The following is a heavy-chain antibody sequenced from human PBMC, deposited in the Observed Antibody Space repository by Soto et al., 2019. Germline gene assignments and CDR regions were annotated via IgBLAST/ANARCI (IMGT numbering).Heavy chain of an antibody. CDR3: ARWGAAAGTEMYYFDY. Sequence: QVQLQESGPGLVKPSETLSLTCTVSGGSISSYYWSWIRQPPGKGLEWNGYIYYSWSTNYNPSLKSRVTISVDTSKNQFSLKLSSVTAADTAVYYCARWGAAAGTEMYYFDYWGQGTLVTVSS. CDR1: GGSISSYY. CDR2: IYYSWST. V-gene: IGHV4-59*01. D-gene: IGHD6-13*01. J-gene: IGHJ4*02.